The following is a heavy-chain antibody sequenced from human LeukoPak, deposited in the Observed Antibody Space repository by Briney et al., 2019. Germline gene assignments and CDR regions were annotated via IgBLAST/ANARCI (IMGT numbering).Heavy chain of an antibody. CDR3: ATGLWLPEDY. J-gene: IGHJ4*02. D-gene: IGHD2-21*01. V-gene: IGHV1-24*01. CDR1: GYTLTELS. CDR2: FDPEDGET. Sequence: AASVTVSCKVSGYTLTELSMHWVRQAPGKGLEWMGGFDPEDGETIYAQKFQGRVTVTEDTSTDTAYMELSSLRSEDTAVYYCATGLWLPEDYWGQGTLVTVSS.